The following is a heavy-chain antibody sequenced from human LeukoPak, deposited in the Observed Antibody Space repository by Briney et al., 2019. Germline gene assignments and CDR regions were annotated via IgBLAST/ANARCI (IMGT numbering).Heavy chain of an antibody. CDR2: IYYSGSA. D-gene: IGHD3-10*01. CDR1: GGSISSGGYS. J-gene: IGHJ3*02. V-gene: IGHV4-30-4*07. Sequence: PSQTLSLTCAVSGGSISSGGYSWSWIRQPPRKGLEWIGYIYYSGSAYYNPSLKSRFTISVETSKNQFSLRLSSVTAADTAVYYCARGLWFGGAKDAFDIWGQGTMVTVSS. CDR3: ARGLWFGGAKDAFDI.